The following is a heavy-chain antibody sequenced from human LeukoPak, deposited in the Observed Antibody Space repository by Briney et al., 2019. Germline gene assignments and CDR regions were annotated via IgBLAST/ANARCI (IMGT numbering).Heavy chain of an antibody. D-gene: IGHD5-18*01. CDR3: ARERNTAMVPSDAFDI. J-gene: IGHJ3*02. CDR1: GDSVSSSTAA. CDR2: TYYRSKWYN. Sequence: SQTLSLTCALSGDSVSSSTAAWNWIRQSPSRGLEWLGRTYYRSKWYNDYAVFLKSRITINPDTSKNQFSLQLNSVTPEDTAVYYCARERNTAMVPSDAFDIWGQGTMVTVSS. V-gene: IGHV6-1*01.